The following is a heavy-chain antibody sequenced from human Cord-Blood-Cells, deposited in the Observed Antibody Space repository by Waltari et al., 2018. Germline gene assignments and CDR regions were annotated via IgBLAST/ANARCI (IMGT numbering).Heavy chain of an antibody. Sequence: QVQLVQSGAEVKKPGASVKVSCKASGYTFTGYYMHWVRQAPGQGLEWMGWINPNSGGTNYAQEFQGRVTMTRDTSISTAYMELSRLRSDDTAVYYCARDPSLGIGAFDIWGQGTMVTVSS. CDR1: GYTFTGYY. V-gene: IGHV1-2*02. CDR2: INPNSGGT. D-gene: IGHD7-27*01. J-gene: IGHJ3*02. CDR3: ARDPSLGIGAFDI.